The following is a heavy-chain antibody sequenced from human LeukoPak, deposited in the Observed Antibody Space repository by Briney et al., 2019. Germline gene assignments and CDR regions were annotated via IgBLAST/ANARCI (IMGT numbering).Heavy chain of an antibody. J-gene: IGHJ2*01. CDR1: NGSISSYY. V-gene: IGHV4-59*08. Sequence: KPSETLSLTCTVSNGSISSYYWIWIRQPPGKGLECIGSIYYSGTTKYHPSLKSRVAISVDTSKEQFSLMLTSVTAADTAIYYCARRFARNWYFDLWGRGTLVTVSS. D-gene: IGHD3-16*01. CDR2: IYYSGTT. CDR3: ARRFARNWYFDL.